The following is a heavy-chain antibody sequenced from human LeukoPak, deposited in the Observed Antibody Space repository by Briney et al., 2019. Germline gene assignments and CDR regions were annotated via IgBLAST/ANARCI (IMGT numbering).Heavy chain of an antibody. J-gene: IGHJ4*02. CDR3: ARDGQWAEAGSLYY. D-gene: IGHD6-13*01. Sequence: PGGSLRLCCAASGFTVSSNYMSWVRQAPGKGLEWVSVIYSGGSTYYADSVKGRFTISRDNSKNTLYLQMNSLRAEDTAVYYCARDGQWAEAGSLYYWGQGTLVTVSS. V-gene: IGHV3-53*01. CDR2: IYSGGST. CDR1: GFTVSSNY.